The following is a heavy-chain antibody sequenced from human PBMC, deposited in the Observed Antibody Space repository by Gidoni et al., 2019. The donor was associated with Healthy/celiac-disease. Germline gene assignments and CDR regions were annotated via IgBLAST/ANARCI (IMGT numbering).Heavy chain of an antibody. V-gene: IGHV3-23*01. CDR3: AKDQQWLPPHDAFDI. D-gene: IGHD6-19*01. J-gene: IGHJ3*02. CDR2: ISGSGGST. CDR1: GFTLRSYA. Sequence: EVQLLESGGGLVQPGGSLRLSCAASGFTLRSYAISWVRQAPGKGLGWVSAISGSGGSTYYADSVKSRFTISRDNSKNTLYLQMNSLRAEDTAVYYCAKDQQWLPPHDAFDIWGQGTMVTVSS.